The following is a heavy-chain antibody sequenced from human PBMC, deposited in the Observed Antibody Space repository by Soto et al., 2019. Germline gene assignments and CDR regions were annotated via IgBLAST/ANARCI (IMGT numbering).Heavy chain of an antibody. CDR2: ISSSSSYT. V-gene: IGHV3-11*05. J-gene: IGHJ4*02. CDR3: ASNDGDYYFDY. D-gene: IGHD4-17*01. CDR1: GFTFSDYY. Sequence: QVQLVESGGGLVKPGGSLRLSCAASGFTFSDYYMSWIRQAPGKGLEWVSYISSSSSYTNYADSMKGRFTISRDNAKNSLYRQMNSLRAEDTAVYYCASNDGDYYFDYWGQGTLVTVSS.